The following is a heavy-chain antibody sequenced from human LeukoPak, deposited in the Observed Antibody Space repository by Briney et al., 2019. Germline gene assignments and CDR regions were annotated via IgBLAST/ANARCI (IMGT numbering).Heavy chain of an antibody. J-gene: IGHJ4*02. CDR2: IYYSGST. D-gene: IGHD2-2*01. CDR3: ARSYCSSTSCYDFDY. V-gene: IGHV4-39*07. CDR1: GGSISSRSYY. Sequence: PSETLSLTCTVSGGSISSRSYYWGWIRQPPGKGLEWIGSIYYSGSTYYNPSLRSRVTISVDTSKNQFSLKLSSVTAADTAVYYCARSYCSSTSCYDFDYWGQGTLVTVSS.